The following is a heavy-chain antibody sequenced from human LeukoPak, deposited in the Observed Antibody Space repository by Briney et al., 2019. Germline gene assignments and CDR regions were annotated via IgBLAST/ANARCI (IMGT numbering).Heavy chain of an antibody. CDR1: GFFFGNFA. V-gene: IGHV3-30-3*01. Sequence: GGSLRLSCAASGFFFGNFALHWVRRAPGKGLEWVAVISSGGGNIYYADSLEGRFTISRDNSNNTLYLQMTSLRADDTAMYYCARGHVDNNPIYFVSRGQGTLVAVSS. J-gene: IGHJ4*02. CDR3: ARGHVDNNPIYFVS. CDR2: ISSGGGNI. D-gene: IGHD5-24*01.